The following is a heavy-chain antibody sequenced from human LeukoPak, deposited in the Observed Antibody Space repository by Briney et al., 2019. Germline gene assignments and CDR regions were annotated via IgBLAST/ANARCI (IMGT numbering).Heavy chain of an antibody. J-gene: IGHJ4*02. V-gene: IGHV4-59*01. CDR1: GGXISSYY. CDR3: AREHYGSGSFDY. CDR2: IYYSGST. D-gene: IGHD3-10*01. Sequence: SETLSLTCTVSGGXISSYYWSWIRQPPGKGLEWIGYIYYSGSTNYNPSLKSRVTISVDTSKNQFSLKLSSVTAADTAVYYCAREHYGSGSFDYWGQGTLVTVSS.